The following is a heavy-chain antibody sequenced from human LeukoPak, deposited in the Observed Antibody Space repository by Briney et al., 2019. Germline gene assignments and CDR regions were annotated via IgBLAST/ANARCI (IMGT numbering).Heavy chain of an antibody. CDR3: ARGSSTGALSLWFDP. J-gene: IGHJ5*02. D-gene: IGHD2-2*01. CDR2: ISYDGSNK. Sequence: GGSLRLSCAASGFTFSSYAMHWVRQAPGKGLEWVAVISYDGSNKYYADSVKGRFTISRDNSKNTLYLQMNSLRAEDTAVYYCARGSSTGALSLWFDPWGQGTLVTVSS. V-gene: IGHV3-30*04. CDR1: GFTFSSYA.